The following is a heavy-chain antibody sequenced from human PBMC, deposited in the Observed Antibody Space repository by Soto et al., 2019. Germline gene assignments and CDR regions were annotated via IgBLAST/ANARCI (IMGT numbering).Heavy chain of an antibody. CDR1: GGTFSSYT. J-gene: IGHJ4*02. D-gene: IGHD2-15*01. CDR2: IIPILGIA. V-gene: IGHV1-69*02. Sequence: QVQLVQSGAEVKKPGSSVKVSSKASGGTFSSYTISWVRQAPGQGLEWMGRIIPILGIANYAQKFQGRVTITADKSTSTAYMELSSLRSEDTAVYYCARGRYCSGGSCYPPPDYWGQGTLVTVSS. CDR3: ARGRYCSGGSCYPPPDY.